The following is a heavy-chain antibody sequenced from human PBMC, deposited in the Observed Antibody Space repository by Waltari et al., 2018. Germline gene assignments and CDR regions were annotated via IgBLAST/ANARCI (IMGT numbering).Heavy chain of an antibody. V-gene: IGHV3-74*01. CDR3: SRGSGQLGYIMDV. CDR1: GLRLISYW. Sequence: EVQLVESGGGLVQPGGSLRLACAASGLRLISYWMPWVRQVPGRGLVWVSRISSDGISTTYADSVKGRFSIFRDNAKNTLYLHMNSLRADDTAVYFCSRGSGQLGYIMDVWGQGTTVTVSS. D-gene: IGHD6-13*01. J-gene: IGHJ6*02. CDR2: ISSDGIST.